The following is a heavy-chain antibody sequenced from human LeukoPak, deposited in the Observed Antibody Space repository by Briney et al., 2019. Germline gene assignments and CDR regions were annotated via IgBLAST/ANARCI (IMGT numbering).Heavy chain of an antibody. CDR3: AKELRPDYYGSGSYQGGLDY. CDR1: GFTFSSYA. Sequence: GGSLRLSCAASGFTFSSYAMSWVRQAPGKGLEWVSTISGSGGSTYYADSVKGRFTISRDNSKNTLYLQMSSLRAEDTALYYCAKELRPDYYGSGSYQGGLDYWGQGTLVTVSS. J-gene: IGHJ4*02. V-gene: IGHV3-23*01. D-gene: IGHD3-10*01. CDR2: ISGSGGST.